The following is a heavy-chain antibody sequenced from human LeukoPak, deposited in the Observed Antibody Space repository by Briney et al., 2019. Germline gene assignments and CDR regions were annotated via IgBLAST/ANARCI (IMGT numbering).Heavy chain of an antibody. CDR1: GYTFTSYD. V-gene: IGHV1-8*01. Sequence: ASVKVSCKASGYTFTSYDINWVRQATGQGLEWMGWMNPNSGNTGYAQKFQGRVTMTRNTSISTAYMELSSLRSEDTAVYYCARSYYDRTGGRYYYYMDVWGKGTTVTVSS. D-gene: IGHD3-22*01. J-gene: IGHJ6*03. CDR3: ARSYYDRTGGRYYYYMDV. CDR2: MNPNSGNT.